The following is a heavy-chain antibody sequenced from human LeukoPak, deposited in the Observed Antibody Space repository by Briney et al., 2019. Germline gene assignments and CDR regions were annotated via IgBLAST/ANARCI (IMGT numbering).Heavy chain of an antibody. J-gene: IGHJ4*02. V-gene: IGHV4-30-2*03. CDR3: ARHNLSFDFWSGYDY. CDR2: IYYSGST. D-gene: IGHD3-3*01. Sequence: SQTLSLTCTVSGGSISSGGYYWSWIRQHPGKGLEWIGSIYYSGSTYYNPSLKSRVTISVDTSKDQFSLKLSSVTAADTAVYYCARHNLSFDFWSGYDYWGQGTLVTVSS. CDR1: GGSISSGGYY.